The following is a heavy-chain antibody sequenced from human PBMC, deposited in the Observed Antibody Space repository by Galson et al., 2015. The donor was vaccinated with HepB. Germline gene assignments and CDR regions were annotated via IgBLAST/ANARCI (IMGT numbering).Heavy chain of an antibody. CDR1: GFTFSSYG. D-gene: IGHD3-10*02. J-gene: IGHJ4*02. CDR3: AKDASNYYVHY. CDR2: INYDGSNK. Sequence: LRLSCAASGFTFSSYGLHWVRQAPGKGLQWVAFINYDGSNKYYADSVKGRFTISRDSSKNTLNLQMNSLRAEDTAVYYCAKDASNYYVHYWGQGTLVTVSS. V-gene: IGHV3-30*02.